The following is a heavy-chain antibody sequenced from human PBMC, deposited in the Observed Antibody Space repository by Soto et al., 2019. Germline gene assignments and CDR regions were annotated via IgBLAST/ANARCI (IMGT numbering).Heavy chain of an antibody. V-gene: IGHV4-39*01. Sequence: SETLSLTCTVSGGSISSGGYYWSWIRQHPGKGLEWIGSIYHTGNAYYNPSLKSRVTISVDTSKNQFSLKLTSVTAADAALYYCARDFFDSSDYTTNWFDPWGQGTLVTVSS. CDR2: IYHTGNA. J-gene: IGHJ5*02. CDR3: ARDFFDSSDYTTNWFDP. D-gene: IGHD3-22*01. CDR1: GGSISSGGYY.